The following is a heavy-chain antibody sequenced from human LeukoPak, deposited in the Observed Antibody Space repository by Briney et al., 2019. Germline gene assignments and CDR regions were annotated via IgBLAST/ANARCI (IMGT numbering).Heavy chain of an antibody. CDR1: GGSISSCY. D-gene: IGHD6-13*01. CDR2: ISYSGNT. V-gene: IGHV4-59*08. CDR3: ATYTIAAGGYYYYGMDV. Sequence: SETLSLTCTVSGGSISSCYWNWIRQPPGKGLEWIGYISYSGNTNYNPSLKSRVTISVDTSKNQFSLKLSSVTAADTAVYFCATYTIAAGGYYYYGMDVWGQGTTVTVSS. J-gene: IGHJ6*02.